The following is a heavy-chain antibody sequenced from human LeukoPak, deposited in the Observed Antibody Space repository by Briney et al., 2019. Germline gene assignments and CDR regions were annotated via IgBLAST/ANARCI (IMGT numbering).Heavy chain of an antibody. CDR1: GFTFSSSA. D-gene: IGHD5/OR15-5a*01. J-gene: IGHJ4*02. Sequence: GGSLRLSCAASGFTFSSSAMNWVRQASGKGLEWVSSINNVASHIYYAHSVKGRFTISRDNAKNSLYLQMNSLSDEDTAVYYCARDPTQYLRYGHFDYWGQGTLVTVSS. V-gene: IGHV3-21*01. CDR3: ARDPTQYLRYGHFDY. CDR2: INNVASHI.